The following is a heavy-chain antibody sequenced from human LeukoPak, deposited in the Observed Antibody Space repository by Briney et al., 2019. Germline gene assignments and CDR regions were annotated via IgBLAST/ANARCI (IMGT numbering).Heavy chain of an antibody. J-gene: IGHJ6*02. Sequence: GASVKVSCKASGYTFTGYYMHLVRQAPGQGLEWMGWMNPNSGGTNYAQKFQGRVTMTRDTSISTAYMELSRLRSDDTAVYYCARDQIVVVPARYYYYGMDVWGQGTTVTVSS. V-gene: IGHV1-2*02. CDR2: MNPNSGGT. D-gene: IGHD2-2*01. CDR3: ARDQIVVVPARYYYYGMDV. CDR1: GYTFTGYY.